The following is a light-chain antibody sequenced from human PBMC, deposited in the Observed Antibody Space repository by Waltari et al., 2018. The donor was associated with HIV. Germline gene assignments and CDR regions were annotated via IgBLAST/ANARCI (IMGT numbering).Light chain of an antibody. Sequence: DIQMTQSPSTLSASVGDRVTIACRASQSISSWLALYQQKPGIGPTLLIDRGSSVQNGVPSRCSGSGAGTEFILTITSLQPDEFATYFCQQYNSYPWTFGQGTKLEIK. J-gene: IGKJ1*01. V-gene: IGKV1-5*03. CDR2: RGS. CDR1: QSISSW. CDR3: QQYNSYPWT.